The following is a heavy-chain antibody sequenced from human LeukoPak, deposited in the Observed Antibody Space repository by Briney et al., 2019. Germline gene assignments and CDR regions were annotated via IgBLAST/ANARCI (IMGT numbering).Heavy chain of an antibody. CDR3: ARKEGIYYYYMDV. V-gene: IGHV4-59*12. J-gene: IGHJ6*03. CDR1: GGSISSYY. Sequence: SETLSLTCTVSGGSISSYYWSWIRQPPGKGLEWIGYIYYSGSTNYNPSLKSRVTISVDTSKNQFSLKLSSVTAADTAVYYCARKEGIYYYYMDVWGKGTTVTVSS. CDR2: IYYSGST.